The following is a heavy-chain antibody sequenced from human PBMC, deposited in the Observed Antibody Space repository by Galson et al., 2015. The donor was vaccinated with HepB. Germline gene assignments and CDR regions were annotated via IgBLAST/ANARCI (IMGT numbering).Heavy chain of an antibody. CDR3: AKSYYDVWSGYPDYFDY. CDR2: ISGSGVST. D-gene: IGHD3-3*01. Sequence: SLRLSCAASGFTFSSYGMNWVRQAPGKGLEWVSVISGSGVSTYYADAVKGRFTISRDNSKNTLYLQMNSLRAEDTAVYYCAKSYYDVWSGYPDYFDYWGQGTLVTVSS. J-gene: IGHJ4*02. CDR1: GFTFSSYG. V-gene: IGHV3-23*01.